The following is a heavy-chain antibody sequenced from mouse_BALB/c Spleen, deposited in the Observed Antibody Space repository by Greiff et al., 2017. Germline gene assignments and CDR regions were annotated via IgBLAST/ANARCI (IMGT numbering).Heavy chain of an antibody. J-gene: IGHJ4*01. CDR3: ARGDGYYLYYAMDY. D-gene: IGHD2-3*01. CDR2: INPYNDGT. V-gene: IGHV1-14*01. Sequence: EVQLQQSGPELVKPGASVKMSCKASGYTFTSYVMHWVQQKPGQGLEWIGYINPYNDGTKYNEKFKGKATLTSDKSSSTAYMELSSLTSEDSAVYYCARGDGYYLYYAMDYWGQGTSVTVSS. CDR1: GYTFTSYV.